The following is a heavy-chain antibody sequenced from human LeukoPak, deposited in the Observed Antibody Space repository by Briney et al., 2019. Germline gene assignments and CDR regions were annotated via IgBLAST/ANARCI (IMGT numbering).Heavy chain of an antibody. V-gene: IGHV4-39*01. CDR3: ASSRIDDFRFDY. CDR2: IYYSGST. CDR1: GASISSSSHY. Sequence: KPSETLSLTCTVSGASISSSSHYWGWIRQPPGKGLEWIRSIYYSGSTYYNPSLKSRVTISVDTSKNQFSLKLSSVTAADTAVYYCASSRIDDFRFDYWGQGTLVTVSS. J-gene: IGHJ4*02. D-gene: IGHD1-1*01.